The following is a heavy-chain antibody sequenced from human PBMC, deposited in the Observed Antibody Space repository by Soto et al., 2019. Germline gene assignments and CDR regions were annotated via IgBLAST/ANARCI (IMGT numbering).Heavy chain of an antibody. D-gene: IGHD3-16*01. CDR1: GFTFSSYW. CDR3: ARDSDLGVFGY. J-gene: IGHJ4*02. V-gene: IGHV3-7*01. Sequence: GGSLRLSCAASGFTFSSYWMSWVRQAPGKGLEWVANIKQDGSEKYYGDSVKGRFTISRDNAKNSLYLQMNSLRAEDTAVYYCARDSDLGVFGYWGQGTLVTVSS. CDR2: IKQDGSEK.